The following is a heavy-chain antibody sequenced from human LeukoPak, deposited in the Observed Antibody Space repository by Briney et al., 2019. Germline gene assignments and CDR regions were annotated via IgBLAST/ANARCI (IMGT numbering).Heavy chain of an antibody. J-gene: IGHJ4*02. CDR2: INSGDST. V-gene: IGHV3-53*04. CDR1: GFTVSTEY. Sequence: QPGGSLRLSCAVSGFTVSTEYMGWVRQAPGKGLEWVSLINSGDSTSYADSVKGRFTISRHNSKNTLYLQMNSLRAEDTAVYYCARALYYFDYWGQGTLVTVSS. CDR3: ARALYYFDY.